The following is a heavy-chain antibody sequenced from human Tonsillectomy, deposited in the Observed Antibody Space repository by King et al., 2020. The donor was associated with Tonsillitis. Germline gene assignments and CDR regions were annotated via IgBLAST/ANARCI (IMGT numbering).Heavy chain of an antibody. CDR3: ARGGGEFRPYYYDSSGYYPTIDY. D-gene: IGHD3-22*01. CDR2: IYYSGST. CDR1: GGSISSYY. V-gene: IGHV4-59*01. J-gene: IGHJ4*02. Sequence: VQLQESGPGLVKPSETLSLTCTVSGGSISSYYWSWIRQPPGKGLEWIGYIYYSGSTNYNPSLKSRVTISVDTSKNQFSLKLSSVTAADTAVYYCARGGGEFRPYYYDSSGYYPTIDYWGQGTLVTVSS.